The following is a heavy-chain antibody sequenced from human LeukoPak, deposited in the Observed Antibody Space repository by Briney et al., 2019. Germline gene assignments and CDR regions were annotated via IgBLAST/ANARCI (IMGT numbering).Heavy chain of an antibody. CDR3: AKDKYNFWSGSNYYYMDV. J-gene: IGHJ6*03. D-gene: IGHD3-3*01. CDR2: ISNTGGST. V-gene: IGHV3-23*01. CDR1: GFTFSSYA. Sequence: GGSLRLSCAASGFTFSSYAMSWVRQAPGKGLEWVSGISNTGGSTYYADSVKGRFTISRDNSKNTLYLQMNSLRAEDTAVYYCAKDKYNFWSGSNYYYMDVWGKGTTVTVSS.